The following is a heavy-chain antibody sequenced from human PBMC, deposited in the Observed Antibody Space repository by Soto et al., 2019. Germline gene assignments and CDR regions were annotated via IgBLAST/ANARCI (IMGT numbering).Heavy chain of an antibody. J-gene: IGHJ4*02. CDR2: IYYSGST. CDR1: GGSISSCGYY. CDR3: ARDSCSSTSCYFDY. Sequence: PSETLSLTCTVSGGSISSCGYYWSWIRQHPGKGLEWIGYIYYSGSTYYNPSLKSRVTISVVTSKNQFSLKLSSVTAADTAVYYCARDSCSSTSCYFDYWGQGTLVTVSS. V-gene: IGHV4-31*03. D-gene: IGHD2-2*01.